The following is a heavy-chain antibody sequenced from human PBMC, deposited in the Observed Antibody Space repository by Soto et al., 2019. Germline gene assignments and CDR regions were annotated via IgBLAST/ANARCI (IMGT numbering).Heavy chain of an antibody. Sequence: GASVKVSCKASGYTFTSYAMHWVRQAPGQRLEWKGWINAGNGNTKYSQKFQGRVTITRDTSASTAYMELSSLRAEDTAVYYCAKDWYYYGSGSLTPRLDPWGQGSLVTSPQ. CDR2: INAGNGNT. CDR3: AKDWYYYGSGSLTPRLDP. V-gene: IGHV1-3*01. J-gene: IGHJ5*02. D-gene: IGHD3-10*01. CDR1: GYTFTSYA.